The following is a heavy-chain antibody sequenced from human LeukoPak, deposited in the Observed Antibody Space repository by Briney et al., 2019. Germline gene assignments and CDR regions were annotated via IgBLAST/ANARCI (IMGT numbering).Heavy chain of an antibody. CDR3: AKNRPGLRSQNYMDV. V-gene: IGHV3-33*06. D-gene: IGHD3-16*01. CDR2: IWYDGSNK. Sequence: GGSLRLSCAASGFTFSSYGMHWVRQAPGKGLEWVAVIWYDGSNKYYADSVKGRFTISRDNSKNTLYPQMNSLRAEDTAVYYCAKNRPGLRSQNYMDVWGKGTTVTVSS. J-gene: IGHJ6*03. CDR1: GFTFSSYG.